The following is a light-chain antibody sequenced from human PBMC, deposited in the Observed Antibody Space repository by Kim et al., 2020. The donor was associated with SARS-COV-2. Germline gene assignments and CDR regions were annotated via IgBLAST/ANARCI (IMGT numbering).Light chain of an antibody. CDR1: SLRSYD. Sequence: ALGQTVRITCQGDSLRSYDASWYQQKPGQAPVLVIYGKNNRPSGIPDRFSGSSSGNTASLTITGAQAEDEADYYCSSRDSSGNRGVFGGGTQLTVL. J-gene: IGLJ2*01. CDR3: SSRDSSGNRGV. V-gene: IGLV3-19*01. CDR2: GKN.